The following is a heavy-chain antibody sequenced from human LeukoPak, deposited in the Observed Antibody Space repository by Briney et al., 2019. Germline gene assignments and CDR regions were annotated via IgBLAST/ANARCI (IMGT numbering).Heavy chain of an antibody. Sequence: ASVKVSCKASGYTFTSYGISWVRQAPGQGLEWVGWISAYNGNTNYAQKLQGRVTMTTDTSTSTAYMELRSLRSDDTAGYYCASGDYYGSGSYSDYWGQGTLVTVSS. J-gene: IGHJ4*02. CDR3: ASGDYYGSGSYSDY. D-gene: IGHD3-10*01. V-gene: IGHV1-18*04. CDR1: GYTFTSYG. CDR2: ISAYNGNT.